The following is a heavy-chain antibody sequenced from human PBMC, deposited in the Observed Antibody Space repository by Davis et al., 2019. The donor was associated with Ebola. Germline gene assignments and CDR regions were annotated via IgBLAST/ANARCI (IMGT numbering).Heavy chain of an antibody. CDR3: AKADYYGSGSYFFDY. D-gene: IGHD3-10*01. CDR1: GFTFSSTG. V-gene: IGHV3-23*01. J-gene: IGHJ4*02. CDR2: ISGSGGSV. Sequence: PGGSLRLFCTASGFTFSSTGVSWVRQAPGKGLEWVSSISGSGGSVYHADSVKGRFTISKDNSKNTLYLQMNSLRVEDTAKYYCAKADYYGSGSYFFDYWGQGILVTVSS.